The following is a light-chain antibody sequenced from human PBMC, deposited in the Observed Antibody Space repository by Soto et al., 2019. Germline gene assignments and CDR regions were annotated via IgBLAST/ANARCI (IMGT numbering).Light chain of an antibody. CDR2: GVS. J-gene: IGKJ1*01. V-gene: IGKV3-15*01. CDR3: QQYGYWPRT. Sequence: LRTQSPATLSVSAGESATLSCRASQSISSSKLAWYQQNPGQAPRLLLFGVSNRATGIPARFSGSGSGTEFSLTISSLKSEDFAVYYCQQYGYWPRTFGQGTKVDI. CDR1: QSISSS.